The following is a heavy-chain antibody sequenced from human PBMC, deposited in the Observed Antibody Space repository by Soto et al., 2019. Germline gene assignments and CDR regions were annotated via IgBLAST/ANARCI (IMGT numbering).Heavy chain of an antibody. J-gene: IGHJ5*02. CDR2: IQHTGNT. D-gene: IGHD3-16*01. Sequence: QVHLQESGPGLVKPSETLSLTCAVSGASIRSYHWSFLRQPAGKGLEWIGRIQHTGNTNYNPSLKSRVTMTADTSKNQISLKMTSVTAADTAVYFCAKDVSSRRWFDPWGQGVRVIVSS. CDR3: AKDVSSRRWFDP. CDR1: GASIRSYH. V-gene: IGHV4-4*07.